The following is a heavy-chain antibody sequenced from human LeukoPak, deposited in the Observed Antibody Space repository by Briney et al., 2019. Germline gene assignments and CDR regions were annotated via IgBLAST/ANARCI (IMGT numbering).Heavy chain of an antibody. Sequence: PSETLSLTCTVSGGSLSNYYWSWIRQPPGKGLEWICYIYYSGSINYNPSLKSRVTISVDMSKNQFSLQLSSVTAADTAVYYCARQSRDGDYIAKLFDYWGQGTLVTVSS. J-gene: IGHJ4*02. CDR3: ARQSRDGDYIAKLFDY. CDR2: IYYSGSI. D-gene: IGHD4-17*01. V-gene: IGHV4-59*08. CDR1: GGSLSNYY.